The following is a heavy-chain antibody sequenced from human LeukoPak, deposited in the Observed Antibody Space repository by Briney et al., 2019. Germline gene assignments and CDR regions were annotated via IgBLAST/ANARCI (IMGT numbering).Heavy chain of an antibody. V-gene: IGHV3-53*01. Sequence: GGSLRLSCVASDFTFSSYEMNWVRQAPGKGLEWVSLIYSGGSTYYADSVKGRFTVSRDNSKNTLYLQMNSLRAEDTAVYYCARDGGGGTDSNFWGQGTLVTVSS. CDR1: DFTFSSYE. CDR3: ARDGGGGTDSNF. J-gene: IGHJ4*02. CDR2: IYSGGST. D-gene: IGHD3-16*01.